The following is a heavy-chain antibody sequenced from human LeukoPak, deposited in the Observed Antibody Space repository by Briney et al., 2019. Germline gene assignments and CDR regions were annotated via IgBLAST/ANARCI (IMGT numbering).Heavy chain of an antibody. V-gene: IGHV3-23*01. CDR3: AKDSTYYYGSGSYSPLFDY. CDR1: GFTFSSYA. CDR2: ISGSGGST. J-gene: IGHJ4*02. D-gene: IGHD3-10*01. Sequence: PGGSLRLSCAASGFTFSSYAMSWVRQAPGKGLEWVSAISGSGGSTYYADSVKGRFTISRDNSKNTLYLQMNSLRAEDTAVYYCAKDSTYYYGSGSYSPLFDYWGQGTLVTVSS.